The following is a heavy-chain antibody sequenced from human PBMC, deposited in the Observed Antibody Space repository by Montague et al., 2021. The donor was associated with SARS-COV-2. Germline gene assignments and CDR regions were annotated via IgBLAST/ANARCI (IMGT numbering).Heavy chain of an antibody. CDR2: FDHSGET. V-gene: IGHV4-59*01. Sequence: SETLSLTCSVPGSCITGAYWRCTRLNSRHTLEWIGIFDHSGETKYNPSLKSRATISVDTSKNQFALRLHSVTAADTAVYYCAREFRIELWQTNWYFGLWGRGTLVTVSS. CDR1: GSCITGAY. CDR3: AREFRIELWQTNWYFGL. D-gene: IGHD3-16*01. J-gene: IGHJ2*01.